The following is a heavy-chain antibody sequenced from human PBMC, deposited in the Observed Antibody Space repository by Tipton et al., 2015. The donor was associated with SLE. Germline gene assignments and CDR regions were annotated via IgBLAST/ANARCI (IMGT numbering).Heavy chain of an antibody. D-gene: IGHD3-22*01. V-gene: IGHV4-59*01. CDR1: GGSISSYY. CDR2: IYYSGST. Sequence: TLSLTCTVSGGSISSYYWSWIRQPPGKGLEWIGYIYYSGSTNYNPSLKSRVTISVDTSKNQFSLKLSSVTAADTAVYYCARDGYYDSTSKWFDPWGQGTLVTVSS. CDR3: ARDGYYDSTSKWFDP. J-gene: IGHJ5*02.